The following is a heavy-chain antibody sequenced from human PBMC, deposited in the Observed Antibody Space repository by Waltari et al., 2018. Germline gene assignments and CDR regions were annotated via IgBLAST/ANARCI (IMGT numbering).Heavy chain of an antibody. CDR2: IYSGGTT. CDR1: GLTVSNNY. J-gene: IGHJ4*02. D-gene: IGHD3-22*01. CDR3: ASLSSSGYYHFDY. Sequence: EVQLVESGGGLIQPGGSLGLSWVASGLTVSNNYMTWLRQAPGKGLELVSLIYSGGTTYYADSVRGRFTISRDGSKNTVYLQMNSLRAEDTAVYYCASLSSSGYYHFDYWGQGTLVTVSS. V-gene: IGHV3-66*03.